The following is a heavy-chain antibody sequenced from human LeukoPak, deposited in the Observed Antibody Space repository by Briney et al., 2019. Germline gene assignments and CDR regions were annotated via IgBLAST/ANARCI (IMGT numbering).Heavy chain of an antibody. D-gene: IGHD5-12*01. CDR2: INHSGST. V-gene: IGHV4-34*01. CDR1: GGSFSGYY. CDR3: ARCRPVATPRDAFDI. Sequence: SESLTLSCAVSGGSFSGYYRSWIRQPPGKGLEWIGEINHSGSTNYNPSLKSRVTISVDTSKNKFSLKLSSVTAADTAVYYCARCRPVATPRDAFDIWGQGTMVTVSS. J-gene: IGHJ3*02.